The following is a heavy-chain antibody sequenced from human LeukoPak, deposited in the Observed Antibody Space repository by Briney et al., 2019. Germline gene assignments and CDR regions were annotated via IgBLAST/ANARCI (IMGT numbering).Heavy chain of an antibody. CDR2: ISAYNGNT. CDR1: GYTFTSYG. V-gene: IGHV1-18*01. D-gene: IGHD3-22*01. J-gene: IGHJ6*02. Sequence: ASVKVSCKASGYTFTSYGISWVRQAPGQGLEWMGWISAYNGNTNYAQKLQGRVTMTTDTSTSTAYMELRSLRSDDTAVYYCARLLSRYYYDSSGYYGRDGMDVWGQGTTVTVSS. CDR3: ARLLSRYYYDSSGYYGRDGMDV.